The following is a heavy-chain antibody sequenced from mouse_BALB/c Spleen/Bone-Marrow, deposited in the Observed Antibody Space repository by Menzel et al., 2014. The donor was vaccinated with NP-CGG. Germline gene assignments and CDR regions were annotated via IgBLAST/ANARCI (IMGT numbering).Heavy chain of an antibody. CDR3: ARETGPRAMDY. Sequence: DVQLQESGGGLVKPGGSLKLSCAASGFTFSDYYMFWVRPTPEKRLEWVATISDDGGNTYYRDSVKGRFTISRDNAKNKLNLQMSSLKSEDTATYHCARETGPRAMDYWGQGTSVTVSS. D-gene: IGHD4-1*01. J-gene: IGHJ4*01. CDR2: ISDDGGNT. CDR1: GFTFSDYY. V-gene: IGHV5-4*02.